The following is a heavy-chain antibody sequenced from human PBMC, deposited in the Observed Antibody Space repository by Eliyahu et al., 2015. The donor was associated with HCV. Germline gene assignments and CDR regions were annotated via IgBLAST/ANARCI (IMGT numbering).Heavy chain of an antibody. CDR1: GYSFTSYW. Sequence: EVQLVQSGAEVKKPGESLKISCKGSGYSFTSYWIGWVRQMPGKGPGWVGIIHPGDSDTRYSPSFQGQVTISADKSISTAYQQWSSLKASDTAMYYCARHGDRDGYKIEFDYWGQGTLVTVSS. V-gene: IGHV5-51*01. J-gene: IGHJ4*02. CDR2: IHPGDSDT. CDR3: ARHGDRDGYKIEFDY. D-gene: IGHD5-24*01.